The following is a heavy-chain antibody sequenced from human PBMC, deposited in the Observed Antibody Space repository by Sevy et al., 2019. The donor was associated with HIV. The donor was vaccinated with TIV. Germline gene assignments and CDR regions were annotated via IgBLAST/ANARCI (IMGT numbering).Heavy chain of an antibody. V-gene: IGHV1-2*06. J-gene: IGHJ6*02. D-gene: IGHD3-10*01. Sequence: ASVNVSCKASGYTFTGYYMHWVRQAPGQGLEWMGRINPNSGGTNYAQKFQGRVTMTRDTSISTAYMELSRLRSDDTAVYYCARGVLRAHDGMDVWGQGTTVTVSS. CDR3: ARGVLRAHDGMDV. CDR2: INPNSGGT. CDR1: GYTFTGYY.